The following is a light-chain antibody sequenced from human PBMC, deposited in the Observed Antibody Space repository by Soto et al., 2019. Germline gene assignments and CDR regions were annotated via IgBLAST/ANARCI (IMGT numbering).Light chain of an antibody. Sequence: ETVLTQSPGTVSLSPGDRATLPCRASQSVSSNKLAWYQQKPGQAPRLLIYGVSTGATGIPDRFSGSGSGTDFTLTISRLEPEDFAVYFCQVYGSSSKTFGQGTKVDIK. CDR1: QSVSSNK. V-gene: IGKV3-20*01. CDR3: QVYGSSSKT. CDR2: GVS. J-gene: IGKJ1*01.